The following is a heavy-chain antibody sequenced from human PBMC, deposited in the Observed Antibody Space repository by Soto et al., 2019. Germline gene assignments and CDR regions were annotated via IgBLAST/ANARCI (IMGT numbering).Heavy chain of an antibody. J-gene: IGHJ5*02. Sequence: QINLIESGPTLVKPTQTLTLTCTFSGFSLSTSGAAVGWVRQPPGRALEWLALIYWDGDKRYNASLGNRLTITKDTSKNQVVLPLANVDPGETATIYCAPPANMTIFGLIIDNGIWFDPWGQGTRVIVSS. CDR1: GFSLSTSGAA. CDR2: IYWDGDK. D-gene: IGHD3-3*01. V-gene: IGHV2-5*02. CDR3: APPANMTIFGLIIDNGIWFDP.